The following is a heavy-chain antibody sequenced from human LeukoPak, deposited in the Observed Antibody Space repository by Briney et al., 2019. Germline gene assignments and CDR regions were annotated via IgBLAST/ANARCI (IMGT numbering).Heavy chain of an antibody. Sequence: SETLSLTCSVSGDSINSSTSYWGWVRQPPGKGLEWIGTIFYSGSIYNNPSLKSRVTMSLDTSKNQFSLRLRSVTAADTAFYYCARVFRFSYFDYWGQRALITVS. CDR2: IFYSGSI. J-gene: IGHJ4*02. D-gene: IGHD3-3*01. CDR1: GDSINSSTSY. CDR3: ARVFRFSYFDY. V-gene: IGHV4-39*07.